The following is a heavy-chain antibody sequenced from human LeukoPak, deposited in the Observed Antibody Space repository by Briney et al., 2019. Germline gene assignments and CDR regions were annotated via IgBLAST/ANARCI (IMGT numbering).Heavy chain of an antibody. V-gene: IGHV3-30*18. J-gene: IGHJ3*02. CDR3: AKGMNPNDAFDI. CDR1: GFTFSSYG. CDR2: ISYDGSNK. Sequence: GGSLRLSSAASGFTFSSYGMHWVRQAPGKGLEWVAVISYDGSNKYYADSVKGRFTISRDNSKNTLYLQMNSLRAEDTAVYYCAKGMNPNDAFDIWGQGTMVTVSS.